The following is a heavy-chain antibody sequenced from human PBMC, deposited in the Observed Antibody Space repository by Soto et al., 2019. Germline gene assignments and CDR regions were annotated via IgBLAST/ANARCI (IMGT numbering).Heavy chain of an antibody. V-gene: IGHV3-49*03. CDR1: GFTFDDYT. CDR3: TRPTPLDILTGYSPIRYYYYGMDV. D-gene: IGHD3-9*01. CDR2: IRGNAYGGTT. Sequence: GGSLRLSCTGSGFTFDDYTMAWFRQAPGKGLEWVGFIRGNAYGGTTDYAAPMKGRFTISRDDSKNTLYLQMNSLKTEDTAVYYCTRPTPLDILTGYSPIRYYYYGMDVWGQGTTVTVSS. J-gene: IGHJ6*02.